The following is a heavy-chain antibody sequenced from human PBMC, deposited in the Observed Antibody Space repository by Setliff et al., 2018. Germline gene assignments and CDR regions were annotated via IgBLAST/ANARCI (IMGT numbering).Heavy chain of an antibody. CDR1: GYTFTNYG. CDR3: ARFGGSCSSSSCYASDL. J-gene: IGHJ3*01. D-gene: IGHD2-2*01. CDR2: IITNTGKT. Sequence: GASVKVSCKASGYTFTNYGISWVRQAPGQGLEWMGMIITNTGKTSYAQKFQGRVTMTTDTSTGTGYMELRSLRSDDTAVYFCARFGGSCSSSSCYASDLWGQGTMVTVSS. V-gene: IGHV1-18*01.